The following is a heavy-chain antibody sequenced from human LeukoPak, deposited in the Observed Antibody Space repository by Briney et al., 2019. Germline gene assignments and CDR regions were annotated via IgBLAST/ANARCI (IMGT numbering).Heavy chain of an antibody. J-gene: IGHJ4*02. D-gene: IGHD3-3*01. CDR3: ARALPMPYDFWSGAYFDY. CDR2: INAGNGNT. Sequence: ASVKVSCKASGYTFTSYAMHWVRQAPGQRLEWMGWINAGNGNTKYSQKFQGRVTSTRDTSASTAYMELSSLRSEDTAVYYCARALPMPYDFWSGAYFDYWGQGTLVTVSS. CDR1: GYTFTSYA. V-gene: IGHV1-3*01.